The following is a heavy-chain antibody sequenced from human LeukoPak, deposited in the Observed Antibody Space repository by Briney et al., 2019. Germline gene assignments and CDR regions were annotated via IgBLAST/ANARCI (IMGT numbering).Heavy chain of an antibody. V-gene: IGHV4-59*01. J-gene: IGHJ3*02. Sequence: SETLSLTCTVSGXSISSYYWSWIRQPPGKGLEWIGYIYYSGSTNYNPSLKSRVTISVDTSKNQFSLKLSSVTAADTAVYYCARNYGSGSYDAFDIWAKGQWSPSLQ. CDR2: IYYSGST. CDR1: GXSISSYY. CDR3: ARNYGSGSYDAFDI. D-gene: IGHD3-10*01.